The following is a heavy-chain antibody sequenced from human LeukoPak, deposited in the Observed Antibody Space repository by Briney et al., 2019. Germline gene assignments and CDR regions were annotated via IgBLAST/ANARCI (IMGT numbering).Heavy chain of an antibody. CDR1: GFTFSDHF. CDR2: TRNKAHNYTT. D-gene: IGHD2-2*01. V-gene: IGHV3-72*01. CDR3: ARDQGRPGDY. Sequence: GGSLRLSCAASGFTFSDHFLDWVRQAPGKGLEWVGRTRNKAHNYTTSYAASVQGRFTISRHASKKLMYLQMNSLKTEDTAVYFCARDQGRPGDYWGQGTLVTVSS. J-gene: IGHJ4*02.